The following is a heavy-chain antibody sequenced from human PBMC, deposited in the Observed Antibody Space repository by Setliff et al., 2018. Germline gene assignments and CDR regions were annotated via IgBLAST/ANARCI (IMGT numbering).Heavy chain of an antibody. V-gene: IGHV1-2*02. D-gene: IGHD3-16*01. CDR2: INPNSGGT. CDR1: GYTFTGYY. Sequence: ASVKVSCKASGYTFTGYYMHWVRQAPGQGLEWMGWINPNSGGTNYAQKFQGRVTMTRDTSISTAYMELSRLRSDDTAVYYCARDAVMITFGGVIEEDYWGQGTLVTVSS. J-gene: IGHJ4*02. CDR3: ARDAVMITFGGVIEEDY.